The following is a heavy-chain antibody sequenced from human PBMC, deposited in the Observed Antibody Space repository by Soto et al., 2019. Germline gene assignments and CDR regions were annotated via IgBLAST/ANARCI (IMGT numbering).Heavy chain of an antibody. J-gene: IGHJ6*02. D-gene: IGHD3-16*01. Sequence: QAHLEQSGAEVKRPGASVKVSCKASGYTFSDFDINWLRPASGQGPEWMGWMNAKSGDTFFAQRFQGKFNITWDTSLSTAYMEVGSLTSDDTAMYYCARGNPFNYAGFDVWGQGTTVAVSS. CDR1: GYTFSDFD. CDR2: MNAKSGDT. V-gene: IGHV1-8*01. CDR3: ARGNPFNYAGFDV.